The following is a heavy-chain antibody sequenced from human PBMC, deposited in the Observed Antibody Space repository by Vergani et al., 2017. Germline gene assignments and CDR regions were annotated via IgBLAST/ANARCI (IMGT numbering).Heavy chain of an antibody. Sequence: QVQLVQSGAEVKKPGASVKVSCKASGYTFTGYYMHWVRQAPGQGLEWMGWINPNSGGTNYAQKFQGRVTMTRDTSISTAYMELSRLRSDDTAVYYCATXRGAGEAGQLVLGYYYYGMDVWGQGTTVTVSS. CDR2: INPNSGGT. V-gene: IGHV1-2*02. CDR1: GYTFTGYY. D-gene: IGHD6-13*01. J-gene: IGHJ6*02. CDR3: ATXRGAGEAGQLVLGYYYYGMDV.